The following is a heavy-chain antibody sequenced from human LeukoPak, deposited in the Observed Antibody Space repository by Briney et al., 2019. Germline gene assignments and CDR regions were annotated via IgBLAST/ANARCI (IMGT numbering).Heavy chain of an antibody. CDR3: ARGGYYCSSTSCYLDY. J-gene: IGHJ4*02. Sequence: PSQTLSLTCTVSGGSISSGGYYWSWIRQPPGKGLEWIGYIYHSGSTYYNPSLKSRVTISVDRSKNQFSLKLSSVTAADTAVYYCARGGYYCSSTSCYLDYWGQGTLVTVSS. CDR2: IYHSGST. V-gene: IGHV4-30-2*01. CDR1: GGSISSGGYY. D-gene: IGHD2-2*01.